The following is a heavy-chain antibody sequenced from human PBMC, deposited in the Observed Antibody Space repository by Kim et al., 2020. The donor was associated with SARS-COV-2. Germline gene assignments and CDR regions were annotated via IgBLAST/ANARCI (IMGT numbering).Heavy chain of an antibody. CDR2: INPNSGGT. V-gene: IGHV1-2*06. CDR3: VTIAPRNYYYYGMDV. D-gene: IGHD6-13*01. J-gene: IGHJ6*02. Sequence: ASVKVSCKASGYTFTSYYMHWVRQAPGQGLEWMGRINPNSGGTNYAQKFQGRVTMTRDTSISTAYMELSRLRSDDTAVYYCVTIAPRNYYYYGMDVWGQG. CDR1: GYTFTSYY.